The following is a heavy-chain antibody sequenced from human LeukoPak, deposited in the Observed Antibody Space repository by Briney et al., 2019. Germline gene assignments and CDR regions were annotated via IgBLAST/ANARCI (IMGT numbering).Heavy chain of an antibody. CDR1: GYTFRTYW. J-gene: IGHJ3*02. Sequence: GESLKISCKGSGYTFRTYWIGWVRKMPGKGLEWMGIIYPDDSSTRYNPSFQGQVTFSADKSINTAYLLWSSLEAADTAMYYCARHFTGGDGFDIWGQGTKVIVSS. CDR3: ARHFTGGDGFDI. D-gene: IGHD1-26*01. V-gene: IGHV5-51*01. CDR2: IYPDDSST.